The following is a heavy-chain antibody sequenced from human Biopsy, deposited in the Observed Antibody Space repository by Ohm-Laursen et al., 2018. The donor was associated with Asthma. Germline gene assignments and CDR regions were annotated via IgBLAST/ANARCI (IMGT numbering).Heavy chain of an antibody. CDR1: GGSITSFY. Sequence: GTLSLTCTVSGGSITSFYWCWIRQPPGRGLEWIGYIYFSGNTNYNPSLKSRVTISVDTSKNQFSLRLNSVTAADTAVYYCARGPNYHGSGRAPIGMDVWGQGTTVTVSS. V-gene: IGHV4-59*01. CDR2: IYFSGNT. D-gene: IGHD3-10*01. J-gene: IGHJ6*02. CDR3: ARGPNYHGSGRAPIGMDV.